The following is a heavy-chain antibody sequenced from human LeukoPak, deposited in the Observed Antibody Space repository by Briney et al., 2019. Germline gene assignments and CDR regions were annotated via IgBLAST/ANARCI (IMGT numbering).Heavy chain of an antibody. J-gene: IGHJ4*02. CDR1: GGSFSGYY. Sequence: PSETLSLTCAVYGGSFSGYYWSWIRQPPGKGLEWIGEINHSGSTNYNPSLKSRVTISVDTSKNQFSLKLSSVTAADTAVYYCARHKRGYSYGTIDYWGQGTLVTVSS. CDR3: ARHKRGYSYGTIDY. D-gene: IGHD5-18*01. V-gene: IGHV4-34*01. CDR2: INHSGST.